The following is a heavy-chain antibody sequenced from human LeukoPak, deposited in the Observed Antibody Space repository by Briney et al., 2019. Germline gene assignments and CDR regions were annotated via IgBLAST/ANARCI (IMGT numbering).Heavy chain of an antibody. Sequence: SQTLSLTCTVSGGSISSGDYYWSWIRQPPGKGLEWIGYIYYSGSTYYNPSLKSRVTISVDTSKNQFSLKLSSVTAADTAVYYCARDGDSGSYGSWFDPWGQGTLVTVSS. V-gene: IGHV4-30-4*08. J-gene: IGHJ5*02. CDR2: IYYSGST. CDR1: GGSISSGDYY. D-gene: IGHD1-26*01. CDR3: ARDGDSGSYGSWFDP.